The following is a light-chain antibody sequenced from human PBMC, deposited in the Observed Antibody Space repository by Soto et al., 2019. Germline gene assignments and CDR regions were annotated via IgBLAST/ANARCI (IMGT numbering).Light chain of an antibody. Sequence: DLQMTQSPSSLSASVGDRVTITCRARQSISSYLNWYQQKPGKAPKLLIYAASSLQSGVPSRFSGSGSGTDFTRTISSLHPEEFATYYCQQSYSTPYTFGQGTQLEIK. CDR1: QSISSY. CDR2: AAS. CDR3: QQSYSTPYT. J-gene: IGKJ2*01. V-gene: IGKV1-39*01.